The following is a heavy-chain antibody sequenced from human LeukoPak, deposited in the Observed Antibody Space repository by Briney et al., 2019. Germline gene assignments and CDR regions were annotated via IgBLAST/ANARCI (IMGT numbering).Heavy chain of an antibody. V-gene: IGHV3-30-3*01. CDR2: MSIDGGIK. CDR3: ARDPRSGPPDYFDS. D-gene: IGHD1-14*01. J-gene: IGHJ4*02. CDR1: GFAFIKYD. Sequence: GGSLRLSCAASGFAFIKYDIHWVRQAPSTGLEGVAVMSIDGGIKIYTDSVKGRFTISRDNSKNTQYLEMNRLRVDDTAVYYCARDPRSGPPDYFDSWGQGTLVTVSS.